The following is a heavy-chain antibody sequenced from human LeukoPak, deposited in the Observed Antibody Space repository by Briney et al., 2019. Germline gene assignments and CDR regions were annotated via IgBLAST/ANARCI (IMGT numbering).Heavy chain of an antibody. D-gene: IGHD3-22*01. CDR3: AKASAHKYYYDSSGYGGVLAPFDY. J-gene: IGHJ4*02. CDR2: ISYDGSNK. V-gene: IGHV3-30*18. Sequence: GGSLRLSCAASGFTFSSYGMHWVRQAPGKGLEWVAVISYDGSNKYYADSVKGRFTTSRDNSKNTLYLQMNSLRAEDTAVYYCAKASAHKYYYDSSGYGGVLAPFDYWGQGTLVTVSS. CDR1: GFTFSSYG.